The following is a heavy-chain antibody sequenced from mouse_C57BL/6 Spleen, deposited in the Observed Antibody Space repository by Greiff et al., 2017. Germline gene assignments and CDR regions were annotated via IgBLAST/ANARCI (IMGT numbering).Heavy chain of an antibody. CDR3: AEDYGSSPYYAMDY. CDR2: IDPNSGGT. V-gene: IGHV1-72*01. Sequence: VKQSCKASRYTFTSYWMHWVKQRPGRGLEWIGRIDPNSGGTKYNEKFKSKATLTVDKPSSTAYMQLSSLTSEDSAVYYCAEDYGSSPYYAMDYWGQGTSVTVSS. CDR1: RYTFTSYW. D-gene: IGHD1-1*01. J-gene: IGHJ4*01.